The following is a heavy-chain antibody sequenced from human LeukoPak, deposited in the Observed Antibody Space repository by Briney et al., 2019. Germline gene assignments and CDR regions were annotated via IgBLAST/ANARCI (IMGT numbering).Heavy chain of an antibody. CDR2: IIPIFGTA. D-gene: IGHD6-25*01. CDR3: ARVGSDYYYYMDV. Sequence: ASVKVSCKASGGTFSSYAISWVRQAPGQGLEWMGGIIPIFGTANYAQKFQGRVTITADKSTSTAYMELSSLRSEDKAGYYCARVGSDYYYYMDVWGKGTTVTVSS. CDR1: GGTFSSYA. J-gene: IGHJ6*03. V-gene: IGHV1-69*06.